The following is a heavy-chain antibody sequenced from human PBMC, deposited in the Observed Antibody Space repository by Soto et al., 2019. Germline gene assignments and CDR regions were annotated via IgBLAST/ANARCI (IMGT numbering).Heavy chain of an antibody. CDR3: ARAPPGPSPRWDV. CDR1: GGSMSRGGQS. CDR2: IYYTGST. V-gene: IGHV4-30-2*01. Sequence: QVVLQESGPGLVKPSQTLSLTCAVSGGSMSRGGQSWSWIRQPPGKGLEWLGFIYYTGSTYYNPSLKSRVTLPADRSKNQFSRTLPSVTAADRAMYFGARAPPGPSPRWDVWGQGTTVTVSS. J-gene: IGHJ6*02. D-gene: IGHD3-10*01.